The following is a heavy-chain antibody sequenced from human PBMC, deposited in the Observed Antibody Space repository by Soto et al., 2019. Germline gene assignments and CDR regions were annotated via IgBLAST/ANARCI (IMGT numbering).Heavy chain of an antibody. CDR1: GYTFTSYY. J-gene: IGHJ6*02. V-gene: IGHV1-46*01. D-gene: IGHD3-22*01. Sequence: ASVKVSCKASGYTFTSYYMHWVRQAPGQGLEWMGIINPSGGSTSYAQKFQGRVTTTRDTSTSTVYMELSSLRSEDTAVYYCARNHYYDRASGGNYGMDVWGQGTTVTVSS. CDR2: INPSGGST. CDR3: ARNHYYDRASGGNYGMDV.